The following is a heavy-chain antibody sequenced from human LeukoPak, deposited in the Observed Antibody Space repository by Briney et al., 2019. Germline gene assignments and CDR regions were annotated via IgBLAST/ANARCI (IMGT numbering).Heavy chain of an antibody. CDR1: GYSFTSSW. Sequence: GESLKISCKGSGYSFTSSWIGWVSQLPGKGLEWMGLIYPGDSDTRYSPSFQGQVTISADKSISTAYLQWSSLKASDTAMYYCARLMDSSSWYEYYFDYWGQGTLVTVSS. CDR3: ARLMDSSSWYEYYFDY. V-gene: IGHV5-51*01. D-gene: IGHD6-13*01. J-gene: IGHJ4*02. CDR2: IYPGDSDT.